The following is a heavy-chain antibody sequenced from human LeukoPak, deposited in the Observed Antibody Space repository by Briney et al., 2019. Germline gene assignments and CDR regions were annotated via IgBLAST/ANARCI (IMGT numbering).Heavy chain of an antibody. Sequence: GGSLRLSCEASGFTFSTYGMHWVRQAPGKGLEWVAGVSYDGSDKYYPDSVKGRFIISRDNSKNTLYLQMNILRPDDTAVYYCAKPRGGDSWAFDIWGHGTMVAVSS. CDR1: GFTFSTYG. D-gene: IGHD2-21*02. V-gene: IGHV3-30*18. CDR2: VSYDGSDK. CDR3: AKPRGGDSWAFDI. J-gene: IGHJ3*02.